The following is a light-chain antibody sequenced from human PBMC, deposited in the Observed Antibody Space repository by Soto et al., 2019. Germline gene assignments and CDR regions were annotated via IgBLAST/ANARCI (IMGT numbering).Light chain of an antibody. CDR3: QKYNSDLTWT. V-gene: IGKV1-27*01. Sequence: DIQMTQSPSSLSASVGDRVTITCRASQGISNYLAWYQQKPGKVPKLLIYAASTLQSGVPSRFSGSGSGTDFTLTISGLQPEAVATYYCQKYNSDLTWTFGQGTKVEIK. J-gene: IGKJ1*01. CDR1: QGISNY. CDR2: AAS.